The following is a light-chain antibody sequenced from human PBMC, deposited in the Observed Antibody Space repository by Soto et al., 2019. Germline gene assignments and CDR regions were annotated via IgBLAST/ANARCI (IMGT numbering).Light chain of an antibody. Sequence: DIQMTQSPSSLSASVGDRVTITCRASQDISNYLAWFQQKPGEVPKLLIYAASTLQSGVPSRFSGGGSGTDFALTISSLQPEDVATYYCQKYNSASRTFGPGTKVEIK. CDR2: AAS. J-gene: IGKJ4*01. CDR1: QDISNY. V-gene: IGKV1-27*01. CDR3: QKYNSASRT.